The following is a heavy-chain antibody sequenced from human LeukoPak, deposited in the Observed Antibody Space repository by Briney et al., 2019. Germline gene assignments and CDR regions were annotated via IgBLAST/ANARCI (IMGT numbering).Heavy chain of an antibody. CDR1: GFTFSSYA. J-gene: IGHJ4*02. Sequence: PGGSLRLSCAASGFTFSSYAMSWVRQAPGKGLEWVSSASGSGGSTYYADSVKGRFTISRDNSKNTLYLQMNSLRAEDTAVYYCARDQWYYYGSGSLNYWGQGTLVTVSS. D-gene: IGHD3-10*01. CDR3: ARDQWYYYGSGSLNY. V-gene: IGHV3-23*01. CDR2: ASGSGGST.